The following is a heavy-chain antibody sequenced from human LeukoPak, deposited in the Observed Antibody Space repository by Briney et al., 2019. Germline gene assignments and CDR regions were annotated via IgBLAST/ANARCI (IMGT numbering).Heavy chain of an antibody. CDR3: ARDTRYFDY. CDR2: INLDGSDK. V-gene: IGHV3-7*01. Sequence: GGSLRLSCAASGFTFNNYWMTWVRQAPGKGLEWVGNINLDGSDKYYGDSVKGRFTISGDNAKNSLYLQMNSLRAEDTAVYYCARDTRYFDYWGQGTLVTVSS. CDR1: GFTFNNYW. J-gene: IGHJ4*02.